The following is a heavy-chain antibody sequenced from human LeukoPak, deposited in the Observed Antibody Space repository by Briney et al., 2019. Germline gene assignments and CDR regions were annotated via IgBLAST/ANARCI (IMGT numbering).Heavy chain of an antibody. J-gene: IGHJ3*02. CDR3: ARAHVDDVEMVYAIRAFDI. V-gene: IGHV4-31*03. D-gene: IGHD2-8*01. CDR1: GGSIRSGGFH. Sequence: SETLSLTCTVSGGSIRSGGFHWSWIRQHPGKGLEWIGYIYYNGISKYSSSLNSRVTISVDTSKNQFSLNLRSVTAAVTGVYYCARAHVDDVEMVYAIRAFDIWGQGTLVTVSS. CDR2: IYYNGIS.